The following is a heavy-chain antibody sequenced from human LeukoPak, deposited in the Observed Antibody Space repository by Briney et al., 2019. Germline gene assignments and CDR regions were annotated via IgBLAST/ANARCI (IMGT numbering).Heavy chain of an antibody. CDR2: INPNSGGT. CDR3: ARDQAPPYYDILAGYYKSPDAFDI. V-gene: IGHV1-2*02. J-gene: IGHJ3*02. Sequence: ASVKLSCKASGYTFTGYYMHWVRQAPGQGLEWMGWINPNSGGTNYAQKFQGRVTMTRDTSISTAYMELSRLRSDDTAVYYCARDQAPPYYDILAGYYKSPDAFDIWGQGTMVTVSS. CDR1: GYTFTGYY. D-gene: IGHD3-9*01.